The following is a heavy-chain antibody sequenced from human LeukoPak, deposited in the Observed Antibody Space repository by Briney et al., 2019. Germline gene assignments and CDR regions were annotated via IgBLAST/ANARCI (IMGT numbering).Heavy chain of an antibody. D-gene: IGHD2-15*01. CDR1: GFTFSSYA. J-gene: IGHJ6*02. CDR2: IYSGGST. V-gene: IGHV3-53*01. Sequence: GGSLRLSCAASGFTFSSYAMSWVRQAPGKGLEWVSVIYSGGSTYYADSVKGRFTISRDNSKNTLYLQMNSLRAEDTAVYYCAREDAVGYYYGMDVWGQGTTVTVSS. CDR3: AREDAVGYYYGMDV.